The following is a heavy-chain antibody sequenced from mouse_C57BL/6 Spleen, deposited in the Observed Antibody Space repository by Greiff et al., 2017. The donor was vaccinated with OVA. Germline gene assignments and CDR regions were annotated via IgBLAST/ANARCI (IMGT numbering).Heavy chain of an antibody. V-gene: IGHV2-3*01. CDR3: AKEGFGNSYYFDY. CDR1: GFSLTSYG. CDR2: IWGDGRT. D-gene: IGHD2-1*01. J-gene: IGHJ2*01. Sequence: VKLQESGPGLVAPSQCLSITCTVSGFSLTSYGVSWVRQPTGKGLEWLGVIWGDGRTNYHSALISRLSISKDNSKSQVFLELNRLQTEDTATYYCAKEGFGNSYYFDYWGQGTTLTVSS.